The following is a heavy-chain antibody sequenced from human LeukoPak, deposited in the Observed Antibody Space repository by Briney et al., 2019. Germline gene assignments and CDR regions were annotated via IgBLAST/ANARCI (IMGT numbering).Heavy chain of an antibody. CDR1: GYTFSTYG. CDR2: ISSYNGNT. CDR3: ARTNPSKGYFDY. D-gene: IGHD1-14*01. V-gene: IGHV1-18*01. J-gene: IGHJ4*02. Sequence: ASVKVSCKSSGYTFSTYGISWVRQAPGQGLEWMAWISSYNGNTNYAQKLQGRVTMTTDTSTSTAYMELRSLRSDDTAVYYCARTNPSKGYFDYWGQGTLVTVSS.